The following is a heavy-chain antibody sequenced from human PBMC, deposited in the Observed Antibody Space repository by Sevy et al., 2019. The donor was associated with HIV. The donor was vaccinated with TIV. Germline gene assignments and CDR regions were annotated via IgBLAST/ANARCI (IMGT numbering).Heavy chain of an antibody. CDR3: ARSGIAAAGTVDY. V-gene: IGHV1-2*04. CDR2: INPNNGGT. CDR1: GYTFTGYY. J-gene: IGHJ4*02. D-gene: IGHD6-13*01. Sequence: ASVKVSCKASGYTFTGYYMHWVRQAPGQGLEWMGWINPNNGGTNYAQKFQGWVTMTRDTSISTAYMELSRLRSDDTAVYYCARSGIAAAGTVDYWGQGTLVTVSS.